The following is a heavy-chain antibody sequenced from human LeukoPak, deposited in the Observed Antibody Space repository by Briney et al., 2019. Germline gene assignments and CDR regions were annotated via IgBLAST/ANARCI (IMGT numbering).Heavy chain of an antibody. D-gene: IGHD3-9*01. CDR3: ARDLRWARGRYFDWLPPSENYYYGMDV. J-gene: IGHJ6*02. CDR1: GGSISSYY. Sequence: SETLSLTCTVSGGSISSYYWSWIRQPAGKGLEWIGRIYTSGSTNYNPSLKSRVTMSVDTSKNQFSLKLSSVTAADTAVYYCARDLRWARGRYFDWLPPSENYYYGMDVWGQGTTVTVSS. CDR2: IYTSGST. V-gene: IGHV4-4*07.